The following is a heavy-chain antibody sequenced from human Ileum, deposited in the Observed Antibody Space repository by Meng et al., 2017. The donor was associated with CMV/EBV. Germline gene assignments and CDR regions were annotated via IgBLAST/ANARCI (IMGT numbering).Heavy chain of an antibody. D-gene: IGHD4-23*01. J-gene: IGHJ4*02. CDR1: GYTFTTYG. CDR2: ISAYNGNT. Sequence: ASVKVSCKASGYTFTTYGFSWVRQAPGQGLEWMGWISAYNGNTNYAQELQGRVTMTTDTSTSTAYMELRSLRSDDTAMDYCARRDGGHGGVVDYWGQGTLVTVSS. CDR3: ARRDGGHGGVVDY. V-gene: IGHV1-18*01.